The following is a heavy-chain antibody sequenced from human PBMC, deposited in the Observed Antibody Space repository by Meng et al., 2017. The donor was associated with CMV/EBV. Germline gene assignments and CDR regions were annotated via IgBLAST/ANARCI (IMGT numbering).Heavy chain of an antibody. D-gene: IGHD6-13*01. J-gene: IGHJ4*02. CDR1: GGSFSGYY. Sequence: QVQLQQWGAGPLKPSETLSLTCAVYGGSFSGYYWSWIRQPPGKGLEWIGEINHSGSTNYNPSLKSRVTISVDTSKNQFSLKLSSVTAADTAVYYCARGGIAAAGPFDYWGQGTLVTVSS. CDR3: ARGGIAAAGPFDY. V-gene: IGHV4-34*01. CDR2: INHSGST.